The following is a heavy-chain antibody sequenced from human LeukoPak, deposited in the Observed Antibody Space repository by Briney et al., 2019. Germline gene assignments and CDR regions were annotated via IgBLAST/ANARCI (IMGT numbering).Heavy chain of an antibody. J-gene: IGHJ3*02. CDR1: GFTFSSYW. D-gene: IGHD3-10*01. CDR2: IKQDGSEK. Sequence: PGGSLRLSCAASGFTFSSYWMSWVRQAPGKGLEWAANIKQDGSEKYYVDSVKGRFTISRDNAKNSLYLQMNSLRAEDTAVYYCASAYGSGSYYNTDAFDIWGQGTMVTVSS. V-gene: IGHV3-7*01. CDR3: ASAYGSGSYYNTDAFDI.